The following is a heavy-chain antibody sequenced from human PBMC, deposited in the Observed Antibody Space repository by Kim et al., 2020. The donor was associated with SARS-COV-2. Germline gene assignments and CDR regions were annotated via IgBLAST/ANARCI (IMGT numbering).Heavy chain of an antibody. J-gene: IGHJ4*02. V-gene: IGHV3-23*01. Sequence: GGSLRLSCAASGFTFDSYAMSWVRQPPEKGLEWVAAINGGGTSTYYADSVKGRFTISRDKTKNTLYLQMNSLRADDTALYYCARVGSGPVVRKDYFHSWGQGTLVTVSS. CDR1: GFTFDSYA. D-gene: IGHD2-2*01. CDR3: ARVGSGPVVRKDYFHS. CDR2: INGGGTST.